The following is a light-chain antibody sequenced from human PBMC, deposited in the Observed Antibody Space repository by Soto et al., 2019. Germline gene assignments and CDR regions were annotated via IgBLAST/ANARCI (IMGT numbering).Light chain of an antibody. CDR2: EDN. CDR1: SGSIASNY. V-gene: IGLV6-57*04. Sequence: NFMLTQPHSVSESPGKTVTISCTRSSGSIASNYVQWYQQRPGSAPTTVIYEDNQRPSGVPDRFSGSIDSSSNSASLTISGLKTEDEADYYCQSYDSSNHLMFGGGTKLTVL. CDR3: QSYDSSNHLM. J-gene: IGLJ3*02.